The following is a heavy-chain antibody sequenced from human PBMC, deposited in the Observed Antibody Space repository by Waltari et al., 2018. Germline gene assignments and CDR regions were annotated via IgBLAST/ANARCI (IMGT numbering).Heavy chain of an antibody. J-gene: IGHJ4*02. Sequence: EVQLVESGGGLVKPGGSLRLSCAASGFTFSSYSMNWVRQAPGKGLEWVSSISSSSSYIYYADSVKGRLTISRDNAKNSLYLQMNSLRAEDTAVYYCARVSIVGATIDYWGQGTLVTVSS. V-gene: IGHV3-21*01. CDR2: ISSSSSYI. D-gene: IGHD1-26*01. CDR3: ARVSIVGATIDY. CDR1: GFTFSSYS.